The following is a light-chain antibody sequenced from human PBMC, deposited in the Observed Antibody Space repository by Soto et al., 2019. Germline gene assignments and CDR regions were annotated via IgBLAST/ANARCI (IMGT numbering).Light chain of an antibody. CDR2: SNN. Sequence: QSVLTQPPSASGTPGQRVTISCSGSSSNIGSNTVNWYQQLLGTAPKVLIYSNNQRPSGVPDRFSGSKSGTSASLAISGVQSEDEADYYCVTWDDSLNGVVFGGGTKVTVL. V-gene: IGLV1-44*01. J-gene: IGLJ2*01. CDR3: VTWDDSLNGVV. CDR1: SSNIGSNT.